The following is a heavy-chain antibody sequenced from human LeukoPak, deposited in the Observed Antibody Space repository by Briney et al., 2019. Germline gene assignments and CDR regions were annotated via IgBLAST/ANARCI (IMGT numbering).Heavy chain of an antibody. J-gene: IGHJ4*02. CDR3: AKVFYDCSGPPGY. V-gene: IGHV3-23*01. D-gene: IGHD3-22*01. Sequence: GGSLRLSCAGSGFTFSSYAMSWVRQAPGKGLEWVSAISESGGYTKYADPVKGRFTISKDNSKNTLYLQMNSLRAEDTAVYYCAKVFYDCSGPPGYWGQGTLVTVSS. CDR2: ISESGGYT. CDR1: GFTFSSYA.